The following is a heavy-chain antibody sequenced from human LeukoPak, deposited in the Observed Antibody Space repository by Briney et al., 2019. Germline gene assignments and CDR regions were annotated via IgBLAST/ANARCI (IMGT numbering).Heavy chain of an antibody. J-gene: IGHJ3*02. CDR3: ASHTVARDAFDI. CDR1: GGSISSYY. Sequence: SETLSLTCTVSGGSISSYYWGWIRQPPGKGLEWIGYIYYSGSTNHNPSLKSRVTISVDTSKNQFSLKLSSVTAADTAVYYCASHTVARDAFDIWGQGTMVTVSS. V-gene: IGHV4-59*08. CDR2: IYYSGST. D-gene: IGHD4-17*01.